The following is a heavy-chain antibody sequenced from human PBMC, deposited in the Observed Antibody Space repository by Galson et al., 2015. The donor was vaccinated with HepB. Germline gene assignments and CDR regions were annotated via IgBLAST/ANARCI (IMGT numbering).Heavy chain of an antibody. D-gene: IGHD6-13*01. CDR1: GFTFSNYW. V-gene: IGHV3-74*01. CDR2: INSDGTYI. Sequence: SLRLSCAASGFTFSNYWMHWVRQAPGKGLVWVSRINSDGTYITYADSVKGRFTIPRDNAKNTPYLQMNSPRAEDTALYYCARTRGAAAGIFDYWGQGSLVTVSS. J-gene: IGHJ4*02. CDR3: ARTRGAAAGIFDY.